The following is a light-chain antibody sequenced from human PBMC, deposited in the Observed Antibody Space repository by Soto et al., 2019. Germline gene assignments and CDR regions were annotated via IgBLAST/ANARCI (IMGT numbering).Light chain of an antibody. CDR3: SSYAGSTI. CDR1: SSDVGGYDF. J-gene: IGLJ2*01. Sequence: QSALTQPPSASGSPGQSVTISCTGTSSDVGGYDFVSWYQQHPGKAPKLVIYEFTRRTSGVPDRFSGSKSGNTASLTVCGLQAEDEAVYYCSSYAGSTIFGGGTKLTVL. V-gene: IGLV2-8*01. CDR2: EFT.